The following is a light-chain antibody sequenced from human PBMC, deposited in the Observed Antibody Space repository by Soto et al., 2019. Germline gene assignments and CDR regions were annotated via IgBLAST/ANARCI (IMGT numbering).Light chain of an antibody. CDR1: QSVSSDS. J-gene: IGKJ1*01. Sequence: EIVLTQSPGTLSLSPGERATLSCRASQSVSSDSLAWFQQKPGRAPRLLIYGASSRATGIPDRFSGSGSGTDSTLTISRLEPEDFAVYYCQQFGDSTWTFGQGTKVDIK. CDR3: QQFGDSTWT. V-gene: IGKV3-20*01. CDR2: GAS.